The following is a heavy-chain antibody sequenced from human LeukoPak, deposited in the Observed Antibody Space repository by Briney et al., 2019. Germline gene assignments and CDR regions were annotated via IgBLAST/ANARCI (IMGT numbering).Heavy chain of an antibody. V-gene: IGHV1-69*13. CDR1: GGTFSSYA. CDR2: IIPIFGTA. CDR3: ARLYSSSPDYYYYYMDV. J-gene: IGHJ6*03. Sequence: SVKVSCKASGGTFSSYAISWVRQAPGQGLEWMGGIIPIFGTANYAQKFQGRVTITADESTSTAYMELSSLRSEDTAVYYCARLYSSSPDYYYYYMDVWGKGTTVTVSS. D-gene: IGHD6-6*01.